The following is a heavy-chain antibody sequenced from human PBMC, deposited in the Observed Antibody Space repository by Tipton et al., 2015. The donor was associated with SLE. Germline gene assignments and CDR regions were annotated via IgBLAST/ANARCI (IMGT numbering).Heavy chain of an antibody. D-gene: IGHD3-9*01. J-gene: IGHJ5*02. Sequence: SLRLSCAASGFTFSTNVMAWVRQAPGKGLEWVSLIFTGNSGSYADSVRGRFTISRDNSKSTLYLHMNSLRHDDTAVYYCARLLGTTLTTGDWFDPWGQGILVTVST. CDR1: GFTFSTNV. CDR2: LIFTGNSG. CDR3: ARLLGTTLTTGDWFDP. V-gene: IGHV3-23*03.